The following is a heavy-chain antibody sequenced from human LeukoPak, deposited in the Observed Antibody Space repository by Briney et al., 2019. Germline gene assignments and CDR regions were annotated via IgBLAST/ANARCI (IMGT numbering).Heavy chain of an antibody. J-gene: IGHJ4*02. CDR3: ARDKYSSGTFDY. D-gene: IGHD6-19*01. CDR2: ISSSSSYI. CDR1: GFTFSSYS. V-gene: IGHV3-21*01. Sequence: GGSLRLSCAASGFTFSSYSMNWVRQAPGKGLEWVSSISSSSSYIYYADSVKGRFTISRDNAKNSLYLQMNSLRAEDTAVYYCARDKYSSGTFDYWGQGTLVTVSS.